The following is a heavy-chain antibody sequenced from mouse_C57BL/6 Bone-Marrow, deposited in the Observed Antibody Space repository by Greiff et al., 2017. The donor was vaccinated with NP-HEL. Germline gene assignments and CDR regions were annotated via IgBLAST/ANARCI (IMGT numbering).Heavy chain of an antibody. V-gene: IGHV3-6*01. Sequence: ESGPGLVKPSQSLSLTCSVTGYSITSGYYWNWIRQFPGNKLEWMGYISYDGSNNYNPSLKNRISITRDTSKNQFFLKLNSVTTEDTATYYCARGRDSYWGQGTTLTVSS. CDR1: GYSITSGYY. CDR2: ISYDGSN. D-gene: IGHD3-3*01. J-gene: IGHJ2*01. CDR3: ARGRDSY.